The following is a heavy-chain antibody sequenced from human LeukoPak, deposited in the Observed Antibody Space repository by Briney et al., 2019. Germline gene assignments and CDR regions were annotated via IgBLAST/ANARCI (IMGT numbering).Heavy chain of an antibody. Sequence: SETLSLTCPVYSRSFSGYYWSRIRQPPGKGLEWIGEINHSGSTNYNPSLKSRVTISVDTSKNQFSLKLSSVTAADTAVYYCARNNQGYLYYYGMDVWGQGTTVTVSS. V-gene: IGHV4-34*01. CDR3: ARNNQGYLYYYGMDV. CDR2: INHSGST. D-gene: IGHD1/OR15-1a*01. J-gene: IGHJ6*02. CDR1: SRSFSGYY.